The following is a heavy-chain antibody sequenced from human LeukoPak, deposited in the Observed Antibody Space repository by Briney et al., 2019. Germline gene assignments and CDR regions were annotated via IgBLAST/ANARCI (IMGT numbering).Heavy chain of an antibody. J-gene: IGHJ4*02. CDR2: ISGSGGST. CDR3: APQRGFRLLDRYFES. V-gene: IGHV3-23*01. D-gene: IGHD5-18*01. Sequence: SGGSLRLSCAASGFTFSSYAMSWIRQAPGKGLEWVSAISGSGGSTYYADSVKGRFTISRDNAKNSLYLQMNSLRAEDTAVYYCAPQRGFRLLDRYFESWGQGTLVTVSS. CDR1: GFTFSSYA.